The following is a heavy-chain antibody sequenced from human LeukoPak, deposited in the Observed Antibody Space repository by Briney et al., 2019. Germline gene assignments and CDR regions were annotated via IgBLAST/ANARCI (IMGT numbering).Heavy chain of an antibody. V-gene: IGHV5-51*01. Sequence: GESLKISCKGSGYSFTDYWIGWVRQMPGKGLEWMGIIYPGDSDTRYSPSFQGQATISADKSISTAYLQWSSLKASDTAMYYCARRPEYSYGSYYFDYWGQGTLVTVSS. D-gene: IGHD5-18*01. CDR1: GYSFTDYW. J-gene: IGHJ4*02. CDR3: ARRPEYSYGSYYFDY. CDR2: IYPGDSDT.